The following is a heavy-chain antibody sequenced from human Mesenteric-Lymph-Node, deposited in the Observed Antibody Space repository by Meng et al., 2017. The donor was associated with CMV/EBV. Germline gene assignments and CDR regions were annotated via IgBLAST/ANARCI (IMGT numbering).Heavy chain of an antibody. CDR1: GFTFSSYS. CDR2: ISGRGSDT. J-gene: IGHJ6*02. CDR3: AKDRGYRTYNGLDV. Sequence: GESLKISCAASGFTFSSYSMNWVRQAPGKGLEWVSAISGRGSDTYYADSVKGRFTISRDNSRSTLYLQMNNLRDEDTATYYCAKDRGYRTYNGLDVWGQGTTVTVSS. D-gene: IGHD6-25*01. V-gene: IGHV3-23*01.